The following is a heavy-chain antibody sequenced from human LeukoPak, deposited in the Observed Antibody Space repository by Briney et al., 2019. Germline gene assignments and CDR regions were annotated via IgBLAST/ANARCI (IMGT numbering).Heavy chain of an antibody. CDR2: ISDRDGST. J-gene: IGHJ4*02. CDR1: GFTFSSYA. Sequence: PGGSLRLSCAASGFTFSSYAMSWVRQAPGKGLQWVSSISDRDGSTYYADSVKGRFTISRDNSKNTLYLQMNSLRAEDTAVYYCARVDDYYDSSGSDYWGQGTLVTVSS. D-gene: IGHD3-22*01. V-gene: IGHV3-23*01. CDR3: ARVDDYYDSSGSDY.